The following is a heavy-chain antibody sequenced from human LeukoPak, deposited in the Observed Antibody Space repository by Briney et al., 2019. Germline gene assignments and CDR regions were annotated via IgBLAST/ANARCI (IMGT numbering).Heavy chain of an antibody. CDR2: IYPGDSDT. CDR1: GYSFTSYW. Sequence: GESLKISCKGSGYSFTSYWIGWVRQMPGKGLEWMGIIYPGDSDTRYNPSFQGQVTISADKSISTAYLQWSSLKASDTAMYYCARPNNYYGSGSPVHWFDPWGQGTLVTVSS. J-gene: IGHJ5*02. D-gene: IGHD3-10*01. CDR3: ARPNNYYGSGSPVHWFDP. V-gene: IGHV5-51*01.